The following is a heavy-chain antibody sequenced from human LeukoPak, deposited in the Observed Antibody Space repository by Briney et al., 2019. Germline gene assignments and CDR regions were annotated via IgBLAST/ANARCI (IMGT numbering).Heavy chain of an antibody. CDR3: ASESVGSPDAFDI. J-gene: IGHJ3*02. CDR2: IKKDGSEK. Sequence: GGALRLCCAASGFTFSSYWMGWVRQAPGKGLEWVANIKKDGSEKYYVDSVKGRFTISRDNAKNSLYLQMNSLRAEDTAVYYCASESVGSPDAFDIWGQGTMVTVSS. V-gene: IGHV3-7*01. D-gene: IGHD3-10*01. CDR1: GFTFSSYW.